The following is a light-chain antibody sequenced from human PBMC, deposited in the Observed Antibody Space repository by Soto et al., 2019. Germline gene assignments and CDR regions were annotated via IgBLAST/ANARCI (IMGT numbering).Light chain of an antibody. J-gene: IGKJ2*01. V-gene: IGKV1-39*01. CDR1: QSISSY. CDR3: QQSYNTPYT. Sequence: DSQMTQSPSSLSASVGDRVTITCRASQSISSYLNWYQQKPGKAPKLLIYAASSLQSGVPSRFSGSGSGTDFTLTISSLQPEDFATYYCQQSYNTPYTFGQGTKVDIK. CDR2: AAS.